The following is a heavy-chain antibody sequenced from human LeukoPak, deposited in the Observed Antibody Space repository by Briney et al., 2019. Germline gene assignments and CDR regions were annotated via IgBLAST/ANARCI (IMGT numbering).Heavy chain of an antibody. CDR1: GGSISSYY. V-gene: IGHV4-59*01. CDR3: ARVSSYYDSSGLYNWFDP. Sequence: SETLSLTCTVSGGSISSYYWSWIRQPPGKGLEWIGYIYYSGSTNYNPSLKSRVTISVDTSKNQFSLKLSSVTAADTAVYYCARVSSYYDSSGLYNWFDPWGQGTLVTVSS. J-gene: IGHJ5*02. CDR2: IYYSGST. D-gene: IGHD3-22*01.